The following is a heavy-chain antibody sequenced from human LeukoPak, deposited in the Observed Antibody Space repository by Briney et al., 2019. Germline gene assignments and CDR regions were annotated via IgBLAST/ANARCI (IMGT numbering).Heavy chain of an antibody. CDR1: GYTFTSYG. Sequence: GASVKVSCKASGYTFTSYGISWVRQAPGQGLEWMGWISAYNGNTNYAQKLQGRVTMTTDTSTSTAYMELRSLRSDDTAVYYCARDGVVVVAAAYYYGMDVWGQGTTVTVSS. CDR2: ISAYNGNT. J-gene: IGHJ6*02. CDR3: ARDGVVVVAAAYYYGMDV. D-gene: IGHD2-15*01. V-gene: IGHV1-18*01.